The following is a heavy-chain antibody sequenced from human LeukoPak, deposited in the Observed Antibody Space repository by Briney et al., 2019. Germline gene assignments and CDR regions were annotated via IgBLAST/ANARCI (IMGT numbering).Heavy chain of an antibody. CDR1: GGSISSGSYY. D-gene: IGHD3-22*01. CDR2: IYASGIT. Sequence: SQTLSLTFTVSGGSISSGSYYWNWIRQPAGKGLEWIGRIYASGITNYHPSLKSRVAISVDTSKNQFSLRLSSVTAADTAVYYCASGADSSNYFLYYWGQGIPVTVSS. V-gene: IGHV4-61*02. J-gene: IGHJ4*02. CDR3: ASGADSSNYFLYY.